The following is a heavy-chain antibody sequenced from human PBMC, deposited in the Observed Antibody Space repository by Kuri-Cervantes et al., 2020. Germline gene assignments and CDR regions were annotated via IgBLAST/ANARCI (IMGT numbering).Heavy chain of an antibody. CDR2: IKQDGSEK. CDR1: GFTFSSYW. D-gene: IGHD5-18*01. J-gene: IGHJ4*02. V-gene: IGHV3-7*01. CDR3: AKVDTAIFDY. Sequence: GESLKISCAASGFTFSSYWMSWVRQAPGKGLEWVANIKQDGSEKYYVDSVKGRFTISRDNAKNSLYLQMNSLRAEDTAVYYCAKVDTAIFDYWGQGTLVTVSS.